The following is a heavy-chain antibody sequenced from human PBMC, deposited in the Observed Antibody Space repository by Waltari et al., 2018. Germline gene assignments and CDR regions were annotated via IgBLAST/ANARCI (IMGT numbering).Heavy chain of an antibody. CDR3: ARHRQGVDIFDY. Sequence: QVQLQESGPGPVKPSETLSLTCTVSGGSISDNYWNWIRQPAGQGLEYIGRIHSDGITDYNPSLKSRVSMSIDTSKSQFSLQLNSVSAADTAVYYCARHRQGVDIFDYWGQGILVTVSS. CDR2: IHSDGIT. D-gene: IGHD3-9*01. J-gene: IGHJ4*02. V-gene: IGHV4-4*07. CDR1: GGSISDNY.